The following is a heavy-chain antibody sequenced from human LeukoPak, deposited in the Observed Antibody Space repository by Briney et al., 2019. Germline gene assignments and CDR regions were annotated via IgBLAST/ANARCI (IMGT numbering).Heavy chain of an antibody. V-gene: IGHV4-61*02. Sequence: PSQTLSLTCTVSGGSLSSGSYYWSWIRQPAGKGLEWIGRIYTSGSTNYNPSLKSRVTISVDTSKNQFSLKLSSVTAADTAVYYCARVSGIAAAGLDYWGQGTLVTVSS. CDR1: GGSLSSGSYY. CDR2: IYTSGST. J-gene: IGHJ4*02. D-gene: IGHD6-13*01. CDR3: ARVSGIAAAGLDY.